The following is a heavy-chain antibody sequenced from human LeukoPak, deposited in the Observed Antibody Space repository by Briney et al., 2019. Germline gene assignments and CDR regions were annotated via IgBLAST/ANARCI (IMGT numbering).Heavy chain of an antibody. J-gene: IGHJ6*04. Sequence: GGPLRLSCAASGFTFSSYAMSWVRQAPGKGLEWVSCITTGSTYIYYADSVKGRFTISRDNAKNSLYLQMNSLRAEDTAVYYCAELGITMIGGVWGKGTTVTISS. CDR3: AELGITMIGGV. V-gene: IGHV3-21*01. D-gene: IGHD3-10*02. CDR2: ITTGSTYI. CDR1: GFTFSSYA.